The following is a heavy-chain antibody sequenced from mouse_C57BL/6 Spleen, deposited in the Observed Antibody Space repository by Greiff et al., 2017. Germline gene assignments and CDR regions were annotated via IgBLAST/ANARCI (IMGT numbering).Heavy chain of an antibody. D-gene: IGHD1-1*01. Sequence: VHVKQSGTVLARPGASVKMSCKTSGYTFTGYWMHWEKQRPGQGLEWIGAIYPGNSDTSYNQKFKGKAKLTAVTSASTAYMELSSLTNEDSAVYYCTYYGSSYEYFDYWGQGTTLTVSS. V-gene: IGHV1-5*01. CDR3: TYYGSSYEYFDY. J-gene: IGHJ2*01. CDR1: GYTFTGYW. CDR2: IYPGNSDT.